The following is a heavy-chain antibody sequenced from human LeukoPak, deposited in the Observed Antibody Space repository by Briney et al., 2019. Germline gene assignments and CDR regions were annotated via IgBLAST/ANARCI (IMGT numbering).Heavy chain of an antibody. CDR3: ARDLWLSSGPEVIVY. CDR2: ISYDGSNK. J-gene: IGHJ4*02. Sequence: GGSLRLSCAASGFTFSSYAMHWVRQAPGKGLEWVAVISYDGSNKYYADSVKGRFTISRDNSKNTLYLQMNSLRSEDTAVYYCARDLWLSSGPEVIVYWGQGTLVTVSS. D-gene: IGHD3-22*01. CDR1: GFTFSSYA. V-gene: IGHV3-30-3*01.